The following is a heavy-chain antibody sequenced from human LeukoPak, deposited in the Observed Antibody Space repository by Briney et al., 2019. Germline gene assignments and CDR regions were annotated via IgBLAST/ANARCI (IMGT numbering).Heavy chain of an antibody. CDR3: ASNYYGSGSLDY. D-gene: IGHD3-10*01. CDR2: IYYSGST. CDR1: GGSISSYY. V-gene: IGHV4-59*08. Sequence: SETLSLTCTVSGGSISSYYWSWLRQPPGKGLEWIGYIYYSGSTNYNPSLKSRVTISVDTSKNQFSLKVSSVTAADTAVYYCASNYYGSGSLDYWGQENLVTVSS. J-gene: IGHJ4*02.